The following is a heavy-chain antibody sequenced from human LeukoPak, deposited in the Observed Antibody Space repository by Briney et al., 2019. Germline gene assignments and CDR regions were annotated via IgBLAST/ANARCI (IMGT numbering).Heavy chain of an antibody. CDR1: GGAISSHY. V-gene: IGHV4-59*11. D-gene: IGHD2-15*01. CDR3: GRDALVGYFSYYYMDV. CDR2: ISNSGST. J-gene: IGHJ6*03. Sequence: PSETLSLTCTVSGGAISSHYWTWIRQSPVKGLEWIGDISNSGSTSYNPSLKSRVTISIDTSKNQFSLKLSSVTAADTAVYYCGRDALVGYFSYYYMDVWGKGTTVTVSS.